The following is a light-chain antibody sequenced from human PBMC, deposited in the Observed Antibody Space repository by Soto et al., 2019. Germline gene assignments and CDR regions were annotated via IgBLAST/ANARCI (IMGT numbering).Light chain of an antibody. CDR3: SSYTGSNNLGV. CDR2: EVS. V-gene: IGLV2-14*01. J-gene: IGLJ1*01. CDR1: SSDVGGFTY. Sequence: QSALTQPASVSGSPGQSITISCTGTSSDVGGFTYVSWYQQYPGKAPKLMIYEVSNRPSGVSNRFSGSKSGNTASLTISGLQAEDEADYYCSSYTGSNNLGVFGTGTKLTVL.